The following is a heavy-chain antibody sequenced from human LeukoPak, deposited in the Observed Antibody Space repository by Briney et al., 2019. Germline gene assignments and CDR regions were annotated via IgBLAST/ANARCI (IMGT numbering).Heavy chain of an antibody. J-gene: IGHJ6*04. CDR3: AELGITMIGGV. CDR2: ISDSDSRT. D-gene: IGHD3-10*02. CDR1: GFTFSSHY. V-gene: IGHV3-23*01. Sequence: GGTLRLSCVASGFTFSSHYMTWVRQAPGKGLEWVSHISDSDSRTHYVDSVKGRFTISRDNAKNSLYLQMNSLRAEDTAVYYCAELGITMIGGVWGKGTTVTISS.